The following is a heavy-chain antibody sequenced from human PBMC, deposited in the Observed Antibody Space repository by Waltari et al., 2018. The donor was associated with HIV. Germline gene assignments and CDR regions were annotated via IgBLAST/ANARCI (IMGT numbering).Heavy chain of an antibody. Sequence: QVQLVESGGGVVRPGGSLRLSCSASGLMCGGCGGKGFGQAPGKGLEWVAATSFDGTNNYYAHSVKGRFTISRDNIKNILHLQMNSLKIEDMAVYYCAKDRSGSLHYFYYYGMDVWGKGTTVAVSS. CDR1: GLMCGGCG. V-gene: IGHV3-30*13. J-gene: IGHJ6*04. D-gene: IGHD3-22*01. CDR2: TSFDGTNN. CDR3: AKDRSGSLHYFYYYGMDV.